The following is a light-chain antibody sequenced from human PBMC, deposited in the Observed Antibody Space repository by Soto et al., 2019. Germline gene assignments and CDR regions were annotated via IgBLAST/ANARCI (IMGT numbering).Light chain of an antibody. V-gene: IGLV2-14*03. CDR3: TSYTTTNTLV. CDR2: DVN. J-gene: IGLJ2*01. Sequence: QSALTQPASVSGSPGQSITISCTGTSSDIGAYNYVSWYQQYAVKAPKCVIYDVNKRPSGVSYRFSGSKSGNMASLTISGLQADDEADYYCTSYTTTNTLVLGGGTKVTVL. CDR1: SSDIGAYNY.